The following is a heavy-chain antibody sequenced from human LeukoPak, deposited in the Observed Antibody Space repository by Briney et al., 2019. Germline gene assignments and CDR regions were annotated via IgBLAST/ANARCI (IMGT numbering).Heavy chain of an antibody. V-gene: IGHV1-46*01. J-gene: IGHJ4*02. Sequence: ASVKVSCKASRYTFTSYYMHWVRQAPGQGLEWMGIINPSGGSTSYAQKFQGRVTMTRDTSTSTVYMELSSLRSEDTAVYYCARDGSSGTKWYYFDYWGQGTLVTVSS. D-gene: IGHD1-26*01. CDR1: RYTFTSYY. CDR3: ARDGSSGTKWYYFDY. CDR2: INPSGGST.